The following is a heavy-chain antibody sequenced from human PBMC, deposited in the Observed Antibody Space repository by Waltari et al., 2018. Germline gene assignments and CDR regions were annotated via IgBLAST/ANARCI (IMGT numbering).Heavy chain of an antibody. CDR2: IYYSGST. Sequence: QLQLQESGPGLVKPSETLSLTCTVSGCSISSSSYYWGWIRQPPAKGLGWIGSIYYSGSTYYNPSLKSRVTISVDTSKNQFSLKLSSVTAADTAVYYCARQNAGTFDPWGQGTLVTVSS. CDR1: GCSISSSSYY. V-gene: IGHV4-39*01. D-gene: IGHD6-13*01. CDR3: ARQNAGTFDP. J-gene: IGHJ5*02.